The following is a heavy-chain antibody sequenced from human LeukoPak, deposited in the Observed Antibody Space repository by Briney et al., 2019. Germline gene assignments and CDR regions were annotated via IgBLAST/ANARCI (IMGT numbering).Heavy chain of an antibody. D-gene: IGHD3-22*01. J-gene: IGHJ4*02. CDR3: ANPRYDSSGYYYVD. Sequence: GASVKVSCKASGYTFTDYTTHWLRQAPGQRLDWMGWINGGSGNTKYSPEFQGRVTITRDTSASTAYMELSSLRSEDTAVYYCANPRYDSSGYYYVDWGQGTLVTVSS. CDR2: INGGSGNT. CDR1: GYTFTDYT. V-gene: IGHV1-3*01.